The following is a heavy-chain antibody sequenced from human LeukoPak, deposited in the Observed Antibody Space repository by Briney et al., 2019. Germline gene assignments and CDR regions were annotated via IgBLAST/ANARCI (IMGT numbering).Heavy chain of an antibody. J-gene: IGHJ4*02. CDR3: ARHPKARAAVDY. V-gene: IGHV4-39*01. CDR1: GGSISSSSYY. Sequence: PSETLSLTCTVSGGSISSSSYYWGWIRQPPGKGLEWIGSIYYSGSTYYNPSLKSRVTISVDTSKNQFSLKLSSVTAADTAVYYCARHPKARAAVDYWGQGTLVTVSS. CDR2: IYYSGST. D-gene: IGHD6-13*01.